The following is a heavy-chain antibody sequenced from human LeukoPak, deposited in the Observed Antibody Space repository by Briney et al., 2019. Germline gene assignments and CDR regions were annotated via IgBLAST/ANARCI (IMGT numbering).Heavy chain of an antibody. J-gene: IGHJ4*02. CDR3: AKDRAMVRGVIGFDY. V-gene: IGHV3-23*01. D-gene: IGHD3-10*01. CDR2: ISGSGGST. Sequence: GGSLRLSCAASGFTFSSYAMSWVRQAPGKGLEWVSAISGSGGSTYYADSVKGRFTISRDNSKNTLYLQVNSLRAEDTAVYYCAKDRAMVRGVIGFDYWGQGTLVTVSS. CDR1: GFTFSSYA.